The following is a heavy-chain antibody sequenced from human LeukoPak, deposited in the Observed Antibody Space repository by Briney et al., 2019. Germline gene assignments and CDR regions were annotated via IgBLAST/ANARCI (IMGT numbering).Heavy chain of an antibody. CDR3: ARPRLLYGSGPILV. Sequence: SETLSLTCAVYGGSFSGYSWTWIRQPPGKGLEWIGEMSHSGYPNYNPSLKSRVAISVDTSKNQFSLNLTSVAAADTAVYYCARPRLLYGSGPILVWGQGNLVTVSS. J-gene: IGHJ4*02. CDR1: GGSFSGYS. CDR2: MSHSGYP. V-gene: IGHV4-34*01. D-gene: IGHD3-10*01.